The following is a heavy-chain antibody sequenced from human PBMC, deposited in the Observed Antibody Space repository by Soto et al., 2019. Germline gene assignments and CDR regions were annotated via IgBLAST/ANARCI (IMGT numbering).Heavy chain of an antibody. CDR2: IYWDEDK. Sequence: QITLKESGPTLVKPTQPLTLTCTFSGFSLTSSGVGVGWIRQPPGKALEWLGIIYWDEDKRYSPSLKSRLTXTXXTSKNQVVLKMTYMDPVDTATYYCGHSGGYRIIDYWGQGILVTVSS. D-gene: IGHD2-15*01. CDR1: GFSLTSSGVG. J-gene: IGHJ4*01. V-gene: IGHV2-5*02. CDR3: GHSGGYRIIDY.